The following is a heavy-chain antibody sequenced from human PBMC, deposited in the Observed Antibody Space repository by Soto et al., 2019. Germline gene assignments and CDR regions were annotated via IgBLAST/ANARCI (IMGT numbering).Heavy chain of an antibody. CDR2: ISGSGGST. CDR1: GFTFSSYA. J-gene: IGHJ3*02. Sequence: PGGSLRLSCAASGFTFSSYAMSWVRQAPGEGLEWVSAISGSGGSTYYADSVKGRFTISRDNSKNTLYLQMNSLRAEDTAVYYCAKGDYDDDAFDIWGQGTMVTVSS. D-gene: IGHD3-3*01. V-gene: IGHV3-23*01. CDR3: AKGDYDDDAFDI.